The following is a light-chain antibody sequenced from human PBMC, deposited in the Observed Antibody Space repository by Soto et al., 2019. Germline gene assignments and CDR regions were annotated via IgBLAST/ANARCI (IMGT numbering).Light chain of an antibody. CDR2: EVY. CDR1: RSDVGDYNS. J-gene: IGLJ3*02. Sequence: QSALTQPPSASGSPGRSVTISCSGTRSDVGDYNSVSWYQQHPGKAPKLMLYEVYKRPPGVPDRFSGSKSGNAAFLTVSGLQAEDEADYYCCSYVGSNIWVFGGGTQLTVL. V-gene: IGLV2-8*01. CDR3: CSYVGSNIWV.